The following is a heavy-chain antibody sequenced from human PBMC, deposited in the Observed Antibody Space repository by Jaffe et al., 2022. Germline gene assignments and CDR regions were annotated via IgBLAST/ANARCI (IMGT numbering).Heavy chain of an antibody. CDR3: ARHLPESADYYYYYMDV. CDR2: IYPGDSDT. V-gene: IGHV5-51*01. CDR1: GYSFTSYW. Sequence: EVQLVQSGAEVKKPGESLKISCKGSGYSFTSYWIGWVRQMPGKGLEWMGIIYPGDSDTRYSPSFQGQVTISADKSISTAYLQWSSLKASDTAMYYCARHLPESADYYYYYMDVWGKGTTVTVSS. J-gene: IGHJ6*03.